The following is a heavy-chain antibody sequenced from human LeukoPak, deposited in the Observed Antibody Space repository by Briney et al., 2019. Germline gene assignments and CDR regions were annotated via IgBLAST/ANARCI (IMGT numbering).Heavy chain of an antibody. V-gene: IGHV3-7*01. CDR2: IKQDGSEK. J-gene: IGHJ6*03. Sequence: GGSLRLSCAASGFTVSSNYMSWVRQAPGKGLEWVANIKQDGSEKYYVDSVKGRFTISRDNAKNSLYLQMNSLRAEDTAVYYCARDVVAAPSYYYMDVWGKGTTVTVSS. CDR1: GFTVSSNY. CDR3: ARDVVAAPSYYYMDV. D-gene: IGHD2-15*01.